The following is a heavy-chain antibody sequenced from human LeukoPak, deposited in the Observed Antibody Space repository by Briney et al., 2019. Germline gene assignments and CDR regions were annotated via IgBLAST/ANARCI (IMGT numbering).Heavy chain of an antibody. D-gene: IGHD6-13*01. Sequence: GGSLRLSCAASGFTFSSYGMHWVRQAPGKGLEWVAFIRYDGSNKYYADSVKGRFTISRDNSKNTLYLQMNSLRAEDTAVYYCAKDRVQISSWFDYWGQGTLVTVSS. V-gene: IGHV3-30*02. CDR3: AKDRVQISSWFDY. J-gene: IGHJ4*02. CDR2: IRYDGSNK. CDR1: GFTFSSYG.